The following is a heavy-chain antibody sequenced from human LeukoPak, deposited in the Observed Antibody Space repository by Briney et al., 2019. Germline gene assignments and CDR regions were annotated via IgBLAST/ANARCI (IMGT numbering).Heavy chain of an antibody. CDR1: GFTFSNAW. J-gene: IGHJ6*03. D-gene: IGHD5-12*01. V-gene: IGHV3-15*01. CDR3: TTDPDIVASGDPFRGYYYYYMDV. CDR2: IKSKTDGGTT. Sequence: GGSLRLSCAASGFTFSNAWMSWVRQAPGKGLEWVGRIKSKTDGGTTDYAAPVKGRFTISRDDSKNTLYLQMNSLKTEDTAVYYCTTDPDIVASGDPFRGYYYYYMDVWGKGTTVTVSS.